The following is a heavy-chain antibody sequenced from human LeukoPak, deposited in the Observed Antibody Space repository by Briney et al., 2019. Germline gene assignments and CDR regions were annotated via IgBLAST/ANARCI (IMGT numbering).Heavy chain of an antibody. CDR1: GFTFSSYA. CDR2: ISDRSDKT. Sequence: GSLRLSCAASGFTFSSYAMNWVRQAPGKGLEWVSTISDRSDKTYYADSVRGRFTISRDNAKNSLYLQMNSLRAEDTAVYYCARDHAPMFDYYYYYYMDVWGKGTTVTVSS. J-gene: IGHJ6*03. D-gene: IGHD3-10*02. CDR3: ARDHAPMFDYYYYYYMDV. V-gene: IGHV3-23*01.